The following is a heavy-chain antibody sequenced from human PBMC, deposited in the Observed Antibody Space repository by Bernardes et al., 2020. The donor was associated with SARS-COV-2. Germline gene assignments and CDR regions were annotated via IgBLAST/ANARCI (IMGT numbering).Heavy chain of an antibody. Sequence: GGSLRLSCAASGFTFDDYAMHWVRQAPGKGLEWVSGISWNSGSIGYADSVKGRFTISRDNAKNSLYLQMNSLRAEDTALYYCAKGSGSYPPYYYGMDVWGQGTTVTVSS. CDR1: GFTFDDYA. D-gene: IGHD3-10*01. V-gene: IGHV3-9*01. CDR3: AKGSGSYPPYYYGMDV. J-gene: IGHJ6*02. CDR2: ISWNSGSI.